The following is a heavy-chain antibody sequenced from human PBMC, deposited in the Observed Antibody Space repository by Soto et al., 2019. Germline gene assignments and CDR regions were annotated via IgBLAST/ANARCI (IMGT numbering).Heavy chain of an antibody. CDR2: ISGSGGST. D-gene: IGHD6-13*01. CDR3: ARDPDLIEAAGNYFDY. J-gene: IGHJ4*02. V-gene: IGHV3-23*01. Sequence: GGSLRLSCAASGFTFSSYAMSWVRQAPGKGLEWVSAISGSGGSTYYADSVKGRFTISRDNSKNTLYLQMNSLRAEDTAVYYCARDPDLIEAAGNYFDYWGQGTLVTVPQ. CDR1: GFTFSSYA.